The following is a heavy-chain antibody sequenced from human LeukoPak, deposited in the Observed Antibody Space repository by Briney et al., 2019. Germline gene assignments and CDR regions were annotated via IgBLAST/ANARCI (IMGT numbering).Heavy chain of an antibody. Sequence: SETLSLTCAVYGGSFSGYYWSWIRQPPGKGLGWIGEINHSGSTNYNPSLKSRVTISVDTSKNQFSLKLSSVTAADTAVYYCARGHANNCSGGSCYTLNFDYWGQGTLVTVSS. V-gene: IGHV4-34*01. CDR2: INHSGST. CDR3: ARGHANNCSGGSCYTLNFDY. J-gene: IGHJ4*02. CDR1: GGSFSGYY. D-gene: IGHD2-15*01.